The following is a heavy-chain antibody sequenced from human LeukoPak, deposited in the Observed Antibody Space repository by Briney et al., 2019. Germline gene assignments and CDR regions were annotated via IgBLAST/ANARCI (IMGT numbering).Heavy chain of an antibody. Sequence: PSETLSLTCVVSGYSISSGYYWGWIRQPPGKGLEWIGSIYHSGSTNYNPSLKSRVTISVDTSKNQFSLKLSSVTAADTAVYYCASFGRITIFGVVIPHYFDYWGQGTLVTVSS. V-gene: IGHV4-38-2*01. CDR1: GYSISSGYY. D-gene: IGHD3-3*01. J-gene: IGHJ4*02. CDR2: IYHSGST. CDR3: ASFGRITIFGVVIPHYFDY.